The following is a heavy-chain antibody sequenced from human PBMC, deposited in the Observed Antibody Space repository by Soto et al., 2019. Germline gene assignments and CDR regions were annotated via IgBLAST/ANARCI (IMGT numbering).Heavy chain of an antibody. CDR2: ISAYNGNT. J-gene: IGHJ4*02. V-gene: IGHV1-18*04. Sequence: SSVKVSCKASGYTFTSYGISWVRQAPGQGLEWMGWISAYNGNTNYAQKLQGRVTMTTDTSTSTAYMELSSLRSEDTAVYYCARDYGGNSGCDYWGQGTLVTVYS. CDR3: ARDYGGNSGCDY. D-gene: IGHD4-17*01. CDR1: GYTFTSYG.